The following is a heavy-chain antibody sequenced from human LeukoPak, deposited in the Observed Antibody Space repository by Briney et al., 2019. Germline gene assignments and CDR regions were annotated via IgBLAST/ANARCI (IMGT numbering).Heavy chain of an antibody. CDR2: IRSKAYGGTS. V-gene: IGHV3-49*04. D-gene: IGHD4-17*01. CDR1: GFTFGDYA. J-gene: IGHJ4*02. Sequence: PGGSLRLSCTASGFTFGDYAMSWVRQAPGKGLEWVGLIRSKAYGGTSEYAASVKGRFTISRDDSKSIAYLQINSLKTEDTALYYCTRNYYGDSGGFFDYWGQGTLVTVSS. CDR3: TRNYYGDSGGFFDY.